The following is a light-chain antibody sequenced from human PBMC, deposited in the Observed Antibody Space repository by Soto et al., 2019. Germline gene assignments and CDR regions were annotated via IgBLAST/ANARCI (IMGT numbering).Light chain of an antibody. Sequence: QMTQSPSSLSASVGEKIIITCRASRDVGSDVSWYQQKPGQAPKLLIYAASNLYTGVPSRFSGSRSGTEFTLTISSLQPEDFAVYYCQQYGSSPLTFGGGTKVDIK. CDR1: RDVGSD. V-gene: IGKV1-17*01. CDR2: AAS. CDR3: QQYGSSPLT. J-gene: IGKJ4*01.